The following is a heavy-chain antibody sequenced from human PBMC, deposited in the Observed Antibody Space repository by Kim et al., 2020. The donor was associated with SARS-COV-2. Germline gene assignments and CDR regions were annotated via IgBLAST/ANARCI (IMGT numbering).Heavy chain of an antibody. D-gene: IGHD5-18*01. CDR3: ARHTPVDN. Sequence: GGSLRLSCAASGFTFTRYAMHWVRQAPGKGLEWVAVISYDGNSENYADSVKGRFTISRDNFKSSLFLQMNSLRPEDTAMYYCARHTPVDNWGRGTLLTVSS. CDR2: ISYDGNSE. J-gene: IGHJ4*02. CDR1: GFTFTRYA. V-gene: IGHV3-30*04.